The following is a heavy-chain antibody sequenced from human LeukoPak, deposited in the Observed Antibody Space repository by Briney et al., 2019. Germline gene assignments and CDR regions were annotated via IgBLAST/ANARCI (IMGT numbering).Heavy chain of an antibody. Sequence: GGSLRLSCAASKFAFSSYAMSWVRQAPGKGLEWVSAISGGGGNTYYADSVKGRFTISRDSSKNTLFLHMNTLRAEDTAIYYCAKDRTVGASYWYFDLWGQGTLVTVSS. CDR2: ISGGGGNT. CDR1: KFAFSSYA. CDR3: AKDRTVGASYWYFDL. J-gene: IGHJ2*01. D-gene: IGHD1-26*01. V-gene: IGHV3-23*01.